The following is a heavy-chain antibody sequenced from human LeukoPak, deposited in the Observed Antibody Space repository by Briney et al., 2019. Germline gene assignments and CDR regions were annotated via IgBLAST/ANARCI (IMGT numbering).Heavy chain of an antibody. V-gene: IGHV3-11*04. Sequence: GGSLRLSCAASGFTFSDYYMSWIRQAPGKGLEGVSYISSSGSTIYYADSVKGRFTISRDNAKNSLYLQMNSLRAEDTGVYYCARDYGSSWSSTPGFYYFDHWGQGTLVTVSS. J-gene: IGHJ4*02. CDR3: ARDYGSSWSSTPGFYYFDH. D-gene: IGHD6-13*01. CDR1: GFTFSDYY. CDR2: ISSSGSTI.